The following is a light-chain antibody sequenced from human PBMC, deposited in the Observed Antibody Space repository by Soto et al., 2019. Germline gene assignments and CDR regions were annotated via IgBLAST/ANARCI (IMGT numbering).Light chain of an antibody. J-gene: IGKJ4*01. CDR3: QQCDKLPLT. V-gene: IGKV1-5*01. Sequence: DIQMPQSPSTLSGSVGDRVTITCRASQTISSWLAWYQQKPGKAPKLLIYDASNLETGAPSRFSGSGSGTDFTFTISSLQPEDIATYYCQQCDKLPLTLGGGTKV. CDR1: QTISSW. CDR2: DAS.